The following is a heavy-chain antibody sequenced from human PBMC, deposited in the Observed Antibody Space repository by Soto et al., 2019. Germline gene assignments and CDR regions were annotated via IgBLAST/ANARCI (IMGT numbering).Heavy chain of an antibody. CDR3: ASGFYDSRGYSEAFDI. D-gene: IGHD3-22*01. J-gene: IGHJ3*02. V-gene: IGHV4-59*01. Sequence: SETLSLTCTVSGGSISGDHWNWIRQPPGKGLEWIAYVSSSGSTKYNPSLKSRVTISIDTTKNQFSLRLSSVTAADTAVYYCASGFYDSRGYSEAFDIWGQGTKVTV. CDR1: GGSISGDH. CDR2: VSSSGST.